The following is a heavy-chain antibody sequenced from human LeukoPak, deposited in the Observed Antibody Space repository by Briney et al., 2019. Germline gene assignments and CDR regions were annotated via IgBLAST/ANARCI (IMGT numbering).Heavy chain of an antibody. CDR3: AKEHLPKLVEGVLCVS. J-gene: IGHJ5*02. CDR1: GFTFNDYV. V-gene: IGHV3-33*06. CDR2: VWHDGRDN. D-gene: IGHD5/OR15-5a*01. Sequence: GGSLRLSCAASGFTFNDYVMHWVRQAPGKVLEWVGAVWHDGRDNSYADSVKGRFTLSRDNSKNTLFLQMNSLRVEDTAVYYRAKEHLPKLVEGVLCVSWGQGTLVTVSS.